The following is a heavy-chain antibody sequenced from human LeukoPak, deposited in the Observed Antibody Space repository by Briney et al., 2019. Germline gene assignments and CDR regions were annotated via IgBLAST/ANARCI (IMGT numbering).Heavy chain of an antibody. J-gene: IGHJ4*02. CDR1: GYTFTGYY. V-gene: IGHV1-2*06. CDR3: ARILEMATINDY. D-gene: IGHD5-24*01. CDR2: INPNTGGT. Sequence: GASVKVSCKASGYTFTGYYIHWVRQAPGQGLEWMGRINPNTGGTDYAQKFQGRVTMTRDTSITTAYMELSRLTSDDTAIYYCARILEMATINDYWGQGTLVTVSS.